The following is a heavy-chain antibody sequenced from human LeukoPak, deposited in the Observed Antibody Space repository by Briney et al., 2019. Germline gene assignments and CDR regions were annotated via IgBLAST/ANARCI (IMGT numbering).Heavy chain of an antibody. CDR2: IRYDGSNK. V-gene: IGHV3-30*02. Sequence: TGGALRLSCAASGFTFSSYGMHWVRQAPGKGLEWVAFIRYDGSNKYYADSVKGRFTISRDNSKNTLYLQMNSLRVEDTAVYYCAKDRAARPFDYWGQGTLVTVSS. D-gene: IGHD6-6*01. J-gene: IGHJ4*02. CDR3: AKDRAARPFDY. CDR1: GFTFSSYG.